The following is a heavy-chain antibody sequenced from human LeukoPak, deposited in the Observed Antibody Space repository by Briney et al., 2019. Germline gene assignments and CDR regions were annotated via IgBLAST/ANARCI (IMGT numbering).Heavy chain of an antibody. CDR3: ARDGEAANYFDY. CDR2: ISSSSYI. J-gene: IGHJ4*02. Sequence: GGSLRLSCAASGFTFSSYTMNWVRQAPGKGLEWVSSISSSSYIYYADSVKGRFTISRDNAKNSLYLQMNSLRAEDTAVYYCARDGEAANYFDYWGQGTLVTVSS. D-gene: IGHD6-13*01. CDR1: GFTFSSYT. V-gene: IGHV3-21*01.